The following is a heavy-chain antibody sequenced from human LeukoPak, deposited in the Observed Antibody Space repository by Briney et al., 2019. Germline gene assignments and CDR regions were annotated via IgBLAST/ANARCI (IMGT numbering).Heavy chain of an antibody. D-gene: IGHD3-22*01. CDR1: GYTFSSYW. V-gene: IGHV5-51*01. CDR2: IYPDDSDT. Sequence: GESLKISCKGSGYTFSSYWIGWVRQMPGKGLEWMGIIYPDDSDTRYSPSFQGQVTISADKSISTAYLQWSSLKASDTAMYYCARRDGPYSYDSSGYFDYWGQGTLVTVSS. J-gene: IGHJ4*02. CDR3: ARRDGPYSYDSSGYFDY.